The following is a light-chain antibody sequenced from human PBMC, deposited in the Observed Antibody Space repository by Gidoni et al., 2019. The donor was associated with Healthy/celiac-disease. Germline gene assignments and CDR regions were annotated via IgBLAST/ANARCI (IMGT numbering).Light chain of an antibody. CDR3: QQYGSSP. Sequence: EIVLTQSPGTLSLSPGERATLSCRASQSVSSSYLAWYQQKPGQAPRLLIYGASSRATGIPDRFSGSGSGTDFTLTISRLELEDFAVYYCQQYGSSPFGPGTKVDIK. CDR1: QSVSSSY. J-gene: IGKJ3*01. V-gene: IGKV3-20*01. CDR2: GAS.